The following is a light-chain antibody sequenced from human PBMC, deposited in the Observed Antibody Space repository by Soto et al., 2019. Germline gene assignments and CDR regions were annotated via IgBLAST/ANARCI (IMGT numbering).Light chain of an antibody. CDR2: DAS. J-gene: IGKJ1*01. V-gene: IGKV3-11*01. Sequence: PGERATLSCRASQSVSSYLAWYQQKPGQAPRLLIYDASNRATGIPARFSGSGSGTDFTLTISSLEPEDFAVYYCQQRSNWPTFGQGTKVDIK. CDR1: QSVSSY. CDR3: QQRSNWPT.